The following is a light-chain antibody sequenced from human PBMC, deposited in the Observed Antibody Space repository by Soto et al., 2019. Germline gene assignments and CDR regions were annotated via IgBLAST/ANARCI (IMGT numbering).Light chain of an antibody. CDR3: QQYGRSPPGFT. CDR2: GAT. Sequence: EIVLMQSPGTLSLSPGERATLSCRASQSISSNYLSWYQQKPGQAPRLLIYGATFRASSIPDRFSGSGSGTDFTLTISRLEPEDFAVYYCQQYGRSPPGFTFGPGTKVDIK. V-gene: IGKV3-20*01. CDR1: QSISSNY. J-gene: IGKJ3*01.